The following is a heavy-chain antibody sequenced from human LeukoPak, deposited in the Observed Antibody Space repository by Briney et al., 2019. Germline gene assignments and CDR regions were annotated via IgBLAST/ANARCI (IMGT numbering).Heavy chain of an antibody. Sequence: GGSLRLSCAASGFTFSSYSMNWVRQAPGKGLEWVSSISSSSSYIYYADSVKGRFTISRDNAKNSLYLQMNSLRAEDTAVYYCARGYYGSGSPPHFDYWGQGTLDTVSS. CDR1: GFTFSSYS. J-gene: IGHJ4*02. V-gene: IGHV3-21*01. CDR2: ISSSSSYI. D-gene: IGHD3-10*01. CDR3: ARGYYGSGSPPHFDY.